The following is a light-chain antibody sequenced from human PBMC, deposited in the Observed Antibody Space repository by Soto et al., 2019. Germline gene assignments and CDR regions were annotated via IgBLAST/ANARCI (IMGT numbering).Light chain of an antibody. J-gene: IGKJ4*01. Sequence: EIVLTQSPATLSLSPGETVTLSCRASESVGSFLAWYQQKPGQAPRLLIYAASNRAPGIPARFSGSGSGTDFTLPISSLEPEDFAVYYCQQRSNWPPLTFGGGTKVEI. CDR3: QQRSNWPPLT. CDR2: AAS. V-gene: IGKV3-11*01. CDR1: ESVGSF.